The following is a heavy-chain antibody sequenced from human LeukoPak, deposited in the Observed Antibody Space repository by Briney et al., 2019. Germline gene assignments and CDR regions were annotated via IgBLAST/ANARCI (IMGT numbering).Heavy chain of an antibody. J-gene: IGHJ3*02. CDR2: TSWNSGSI. V-gene: IGHV3-9*03. D-gene: IGHD3-3*01. CDR3: AKDITIFGVATVPDAFDI. Sequence: GRSLRLSCAASGFTFDDYAMHWVRQAPGKGLEWVSGTSWNSGSIGYADSVKGRFTISRDNAKNSLCLQMNSLRAEDMALYYCAKDITIFGVATVPDAFDIWGQGTMVTVSS. CDR1: GFTFDDYA.